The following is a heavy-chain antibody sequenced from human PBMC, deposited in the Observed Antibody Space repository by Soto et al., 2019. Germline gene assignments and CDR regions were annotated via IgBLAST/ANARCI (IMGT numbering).Heavy chain of an antibody. V-gene: IGHV4-34*01. CDR2: INHSGST. CDR3: ASYPYSSGWYVY. CDR1: GGSFSGYY. Sequence: SETLSLTXAVYGGSFSGYYWSWIRQPPGKGLEWIGEINHSGSTNYNPSLKSRVTISVDTSKNQFSLKLSSVTAADTAVYYCASYPYSSGWYVYWGQGTLVTVSS. D-gene: IGHD6-19*01. J-gene: IGHJ4*02.